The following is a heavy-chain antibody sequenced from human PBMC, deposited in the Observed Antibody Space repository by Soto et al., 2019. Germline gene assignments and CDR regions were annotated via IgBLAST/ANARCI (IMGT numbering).Heavy chain of an antibody. Sequence: SQTLSLTCAISGDSVSSNSAAWNWIRQSPSRGLEWLGRTYYRSKWYNDYAVSVKSRITINPDTSKNQFSLQLNSVTPEDTAVYYCARGGQWLETRYHYSHGMAVWGQGTTVTVSS. CDR2: TYYRSKWYN. CDR1: GDSVSSNSAA. CDR3: ARGGQWLETRYHYSHGMAV. D-gene: IGHD6-19*01. J-gene: IGHJ6*02. V-gene: IGHV6-1*01.